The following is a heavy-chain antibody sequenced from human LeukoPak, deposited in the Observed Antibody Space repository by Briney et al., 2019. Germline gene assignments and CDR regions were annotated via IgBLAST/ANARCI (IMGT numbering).Heavy chain of an antibody. CDR1: GFIFRNYA. V-gene: IGHV3-23*01. Sequence: GGSLRLSCAGSGFIFRNYAMAWVRQAPGKGLECVSAISGSGDSVRHADSVQGRFIISRDNSKSTLYLQIDNLRAEDTALYYCARDFWATNYYYGMDVWGQGTTVTVSS. J-gene: IGHJ6*02. CDR3: ARDFWATNYYYGMDV. D-gene: IGHD3-3*01. CDR2: ISGSGDSV.